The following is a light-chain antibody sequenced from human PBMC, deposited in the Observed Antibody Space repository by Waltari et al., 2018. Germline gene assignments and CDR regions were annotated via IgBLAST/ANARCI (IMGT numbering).Light chain of an antibody. Sequence: DIEMTQSPSSLSASVGDTVTMTCRASQNIINYVNWYQQTPGKAPRLLIFGASTLQSGVPSRFSDSGSGTNFTLTVSSLQPEDFATFYCQQSYSFLTFGGGTRVDIK. CDR3: QQSYSFLT. J-gene: IGKJ4*01. CDR1: QNIINY. V-gene: IGKV1-39*01. CDR2: GAS.